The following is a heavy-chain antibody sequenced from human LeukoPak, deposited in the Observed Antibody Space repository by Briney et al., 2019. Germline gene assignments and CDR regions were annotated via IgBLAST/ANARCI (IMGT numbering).Heavy chain of an antibody. J-gene: IGHJ3*02. D-gene: IGHD1-26*01. CDR1: GYTFTDYY. CDR3: ARWLMRATTRDAFDI. CDR2: INPDNGGT. Sequence: ASVKVSCKASGYTFTDYYIHWVRQAPGQGLQWMAWINPDNGGTNYAQKLQGRVTLTTDTSISTAYMELSGLRSDDTAVYYCARWLMRATTRDAFDIWGQGTMVTVSS. V-gene: IGHV1-2*02.